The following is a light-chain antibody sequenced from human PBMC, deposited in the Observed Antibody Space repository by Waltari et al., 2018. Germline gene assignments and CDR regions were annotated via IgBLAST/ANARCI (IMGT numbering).Light chain of an antibody. CDR1: QSVSSY. CDR3: QQRSNWPWT. J-gene: IGKJ1*01. V-gene: IGKV3-11*01. Sequence: EIVLTQSPATLSLSPGERATLSCRASQSVSSYLAWDQQKPGQAPSLLIDDASNRATGIPARFSGSGSGTDFTLTISSLEPEDFAVYYCQQRSNWPWTFGQGTKVEIQ. CDR2: DAS.